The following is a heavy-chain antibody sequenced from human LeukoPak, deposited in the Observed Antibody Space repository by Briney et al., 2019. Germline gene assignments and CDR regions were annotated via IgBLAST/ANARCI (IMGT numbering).Heavy chain of an antibody. Sequence: GGSLRLSCAASGFIFSSFAMSWVRQAPGKGLEWVSSISSSSSYIYYADSVKGRFTISRDNATNSLYLQTNSLRAEDTAVYYCARAGFDYCTNSVCKESSYYYYMDVWGKGTTVTVSS. CDR1: GFIFSSFA. CDR2: ISSSSSYI. CDR3: ARAGFDYCTNSVCKESSYYYYMDV. J-gene: IGHJ6*03. D-gene: IGHD2-8*01. V-gene: IGHV3-21*01.